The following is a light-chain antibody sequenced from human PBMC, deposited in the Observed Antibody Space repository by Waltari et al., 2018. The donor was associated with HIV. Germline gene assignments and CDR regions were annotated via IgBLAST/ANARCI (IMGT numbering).Light chain of an antibody. V-gene: IGKV3-15*01. CDR1: QNVSSS. CDR2: GAS. CDR3: QQYNDWPLT. Sequence: IVMTQSPATLSASPVERVTVACRASQNVSSSLTWYQQKPGKAPRLLIYGASTRATGIAARFSGSGSGTEFALSISSLQSEDFAVYYCQQYNDWPLTFGGGTRVEIK. J-gene: IGKJ4*01.